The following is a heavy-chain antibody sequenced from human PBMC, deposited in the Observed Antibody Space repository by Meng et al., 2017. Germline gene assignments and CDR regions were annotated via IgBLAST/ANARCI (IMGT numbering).Heavy chain of an antibody. CDR3: ARLHFLYYDSSGYPYDY. CDR2: INHSGST. D-gene: IGHD3-22*01. J-gene: IGHJ4*02. V-gene: IGHV4-34*01. CDR1: GGSFSGYY. Sequence: QVQLQQGGAGLLKPSETLSLTCAVYGGSFSGYYWSWIRQPPGKGLEWIGEINHSGSTNYNPSLKSRVTISVDTSKNQFSLKLSSVTAADTAVYYCARLHFLYYDSSGYPYDYWGQGTLVTVSS.